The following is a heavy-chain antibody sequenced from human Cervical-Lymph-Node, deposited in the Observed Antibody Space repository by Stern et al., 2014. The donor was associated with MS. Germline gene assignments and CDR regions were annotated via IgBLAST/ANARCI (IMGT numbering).Heavy chain of an antibody. CDR2: IWYDGSNK. V-gene: IGHV3-33*01. CDR3: ARVSSGWYAGDY. D-gene: IGHD6-19*01. CDR1: GFTFSSYG. Sequence: QVQLVQSGGGVVQPGRSLRLSCAASGFTFSSYGMHWVRQAPGKGLEWVAVIWYDGSNKYYADSVKGRFTISRDNSKNTLYLQMNSLRAEDTAVYYCARVSSGWYAGDYWGQGTLVTVSS. J-gene: IGHJ4*02.